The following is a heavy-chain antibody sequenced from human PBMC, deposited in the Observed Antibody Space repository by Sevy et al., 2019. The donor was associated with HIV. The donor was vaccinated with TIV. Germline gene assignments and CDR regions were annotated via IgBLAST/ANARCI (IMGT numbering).Heavy chain of an antibody. Sequence: ASVKVSCKASGYTFTSYGISWVRQAPGQGLEWMGWISAYNGNTNYAQKLQGRVTMTTDTSTRTAYMELRSLSSDDTAVDYCARDLRKGSGWCPWFDPWGQGTLVTVSS. V-gene: IGHV1-18*01. CDR2: ISAYNGNT. J-gene: IGHJ5*02. CDR1: GYTFTSYG. CDR3: ARDLRKGSGWCPWFDP. D-gene: IGHD6-19*01.